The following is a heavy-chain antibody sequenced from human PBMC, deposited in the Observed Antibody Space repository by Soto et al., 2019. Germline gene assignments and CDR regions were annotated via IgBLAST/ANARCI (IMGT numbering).Heavy chain of an antibody. CDR3: ARQDSGYDAPEYYFDY. CDR1: GYTFTSYA. V-gene: IGHV1-3*01. Sequence: GASVKVSCKASGYTFTSYAMHWVRQAPGQRLEWMGWINAGNGNTKYSQKFQGRVTITRGTSASTAYMELSSLRSEDTAVYYCARQDSGYDAPEYYFDYWGQGTLVTVSS. CDR2: INAGNGNT. J-gene: IGHJ4*02. D-gene: IGHD5-12*01.